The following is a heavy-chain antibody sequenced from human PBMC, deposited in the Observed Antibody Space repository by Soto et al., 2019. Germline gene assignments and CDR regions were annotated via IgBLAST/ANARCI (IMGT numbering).Heavy chain of an antibody. D-gene: IGHD1-26*01. Sequence: QLQLRESGPGLVQPAQTLSLTCTVAGGSITGGFSYWTWVRQHPGKGLEWVGHIYYSGTAYYNPSLKSQVALSVDPSQNRFSLKLSSVTAADTAIYFCARSLPGGTVFYMDIWGEGTTVTVSS. J-gene: IGHJ6*03. CDR3: ARSLPGGTVFYMDI. CDR1: GGSITGGFSY. CDR2: IYYSGTA. V-gene: IGHV4-31*01.